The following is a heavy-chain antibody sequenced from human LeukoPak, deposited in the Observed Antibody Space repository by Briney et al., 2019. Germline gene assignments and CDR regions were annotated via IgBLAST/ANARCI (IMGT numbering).Heavy chain of an antibody. D-gene: IGHD3-22*01. J-gene: IGHJ1*01. V-gene: IGHV1-69*04. Sequence: GASVKVSCKASGGTFSSYAISWVRQAPGQGLEWMGRIIPILGIANYAQKFQGRVTITADKSTSTAYMELSSLRSEDTAVYYCARVPAYDSSGYYWRYFQHWGQGTLVTVSS. CDR3: ARVPAYDSSGYYWRYFQH. CDR1: GGTFSSYA. CDR2: IIPILGIA.